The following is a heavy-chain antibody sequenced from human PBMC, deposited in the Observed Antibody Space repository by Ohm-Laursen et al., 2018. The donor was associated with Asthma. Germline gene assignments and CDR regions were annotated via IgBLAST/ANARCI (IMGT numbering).Heavy chain of an antibody. CDR2: IYYSGST. Sequence: SQTLSLTCTVSGGSISSGGYYWSWIRQHPGKGLEWIGYIYYSGSTYYNPSLKSRVTISVDTSKNQFSLKLSSVTAADTAVYYCARMNPEDYYDSSGYEPRALGHDAFDIWGQGTMVTVSS. CDR3: ARMNPEDYYDSSGYEPRALGHDAFDI. D-gene: IGHD3-22*01. V-gene: IGHV4-31*03. CDR1: GGSISSGGYY. J-gene: IGHJ3*02.